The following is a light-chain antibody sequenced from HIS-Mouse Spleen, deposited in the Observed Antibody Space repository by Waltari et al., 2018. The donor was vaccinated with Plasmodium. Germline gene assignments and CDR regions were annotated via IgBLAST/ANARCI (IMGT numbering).Light chain of an antibody. CDR2: AAS. CDR1: QGISSY. V-gene: IGKV1-8*01. CDR3: QQYYSYLLT. J-gene: IGKJ4*01. Sequence: IQMTQSPSSLSASVGDRVTITCRASQGISSYLAWYQQKPGKAPKLLIYAASTLQSGVPSRFSGSGSGTDFTLTISCLQSEDFATYYCQQYYSYLLTFGGGTKVEIK.